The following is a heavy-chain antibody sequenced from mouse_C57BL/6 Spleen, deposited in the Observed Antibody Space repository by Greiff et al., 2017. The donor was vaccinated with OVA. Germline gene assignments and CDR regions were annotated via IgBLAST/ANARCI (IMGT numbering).Heavy chain of an antibody. CDR1: GYAFSSYW. V-gene: IGHV1-80*01. CDR3: AKEGNYVRYFDV. Sequence: QVQLQQSGAELVKPGASVKISCKASGYAFSSYWMNWVKQRPGKGLEWIGQIYPGDGDTNYNGKFKGKATLTADKSSSTAYMQLSSLTSEDSAVYFCAKEGNYVRYFDVWGTGTTVTVSS. CDR2: IYPGDGDT. D-gene: IGHD2-1*01. J-gene: IGHJ1*03.